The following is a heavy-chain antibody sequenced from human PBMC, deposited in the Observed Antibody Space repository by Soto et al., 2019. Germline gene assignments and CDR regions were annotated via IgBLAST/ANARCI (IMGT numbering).Heavy chain of an antibody. Sequence: EVQLLESGGGLVQPGGSLRLSCEASGFTFSSYAMHWVRQAPGKGLEWVSAISGSGGSTYYADSVKGRFTISRDNSKNTFSLQMSSLRAQDTAVYYCAKDHRALTTGFHLWGQGILVTVSS. CDR1: GFTFSSYA. J-gene: IGHJ5*02. V-gene: IGHV3-23*01. D-gene: IGHD4-17*01. CDR3: AKDHRALTTGFHL. CDR2: ISGSGGST.